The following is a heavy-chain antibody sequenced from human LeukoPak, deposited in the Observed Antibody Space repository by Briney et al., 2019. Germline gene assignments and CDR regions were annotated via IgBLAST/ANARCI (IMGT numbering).Heavy chain of an antibody. CDR1: GFTFSSHC. Sequence: GGSLRLSCAASGFTFSSHCMHWVRQVPGKGLVWVSRITNDVTNTAYADSVRGRFTISRDNAKITLYLQMNRLRAEGTAVYYCTRDRGAGTPFDPWGRGTVVSVSS. CDR3: TRDRGAGTPFDP. J-gene: IGHJ5*02. D-gene: IGHD1-1*01. V-gene: IGHV3-74*01. CDR2: ITNDVTNT.